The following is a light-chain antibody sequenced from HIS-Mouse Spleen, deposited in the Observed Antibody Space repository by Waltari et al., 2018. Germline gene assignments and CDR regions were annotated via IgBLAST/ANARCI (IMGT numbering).Light chain of an antibody. CDR1: SSDVGGYNY. CDR3: CAYAGSDTAV. Sequence: QSALTQPRSVSGSPGQSVTISCTGTSSDVGGYNYVSWYQQHPGKAPKLMIYDVSKRPSGVPDRFYGSNSGNTASLTISGLEAEDEADYYGCAYAGSDTAVVGGGTKLTVL. J-gene: IGLJ2*01. V-gene: IGLV2-11*01. CDR2: DVS.